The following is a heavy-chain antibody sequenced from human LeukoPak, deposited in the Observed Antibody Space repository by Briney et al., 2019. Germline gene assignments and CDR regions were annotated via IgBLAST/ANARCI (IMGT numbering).Heavy chain of an antibody. CDR1: GGSFSGYY. CDR2: INHSGST. J-gene: IGHJ4*02. Sequence: SETLSLTCAVYGGSFSGYYWSWIRQPPGKGLEWIGEINHSGSTNYNPSLKSRVTISVDTSKNQFSLKLSSVTAADTAVYCCARVGRLYCSGGSCYSRSFDYWGQGTLVTVSS. D-gene: IGHD2-15*01. V-gene: IGHV4-34*01. CDR3: ARVGRLYCSGGSCYSRSFDY.